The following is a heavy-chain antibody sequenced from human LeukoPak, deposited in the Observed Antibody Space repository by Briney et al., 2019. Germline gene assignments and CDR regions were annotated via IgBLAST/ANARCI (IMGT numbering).Heavy chain of an antibody. CDR1: GFTFSKYA. CDR3: VKGGVVTPRSFDS. Sequence: GGSLRLSCSASGFTFSKYAMHWVRQAPGKGREYVSASSSYWGTTYYADSVKGRFTISRDNSKNTLDLQMSSLRAEDTAVYFCVKGGVVTPRSFDSWGQGTLVTVSS. J-gene: IGHJ4*02. CDR2: SSSYWGTT. V-gene: IGHV3-64D*06. D-gene: IGHD3-3*01.